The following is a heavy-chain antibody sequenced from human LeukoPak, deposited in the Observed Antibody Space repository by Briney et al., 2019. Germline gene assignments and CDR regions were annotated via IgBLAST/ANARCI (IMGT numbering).Heavy chain of an antibody. CDR2: ISYDGSNK. V-gene: IGHV3-30*04. Sequence: GGSLRLSCAASGFTFSSYAMHWVRQAPGKGLEWVAVISYDGSNKYYADSVKGRFTISRDNSKSTLYLQLNSLRAEDTAVYYCAKDRPMYVWGSYSYVYFDYWGQGTLVTVSS. J-gene: IGHJ4*02. CDR3: AKDRPMYVWGSYSYVYFDY. D-gene: IGHD3-16*02. CDR1: GFTFSSYA.